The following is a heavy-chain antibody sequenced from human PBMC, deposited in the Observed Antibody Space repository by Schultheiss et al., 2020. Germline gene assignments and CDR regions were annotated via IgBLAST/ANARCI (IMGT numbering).Heavy chain of an antibody. Sequence: GGSLRLSCAASGFTFSNAWMSWVRQAPGKGLEWVGRIKSKTDGGTTDYAAPVKGRFTISRDDSKNTLYLQMNSLKSEDTAVYYCAKDLVGATGTWGQGTLVTVSS. CDR1: GFTFSNAW. V-gene: IGHV3-15*01. CDR3: AKDLVGATGT. CDR2: IKSKTDGGTT. J-gene: IGHJ5*02. D-gene: IGHD1-26*01.